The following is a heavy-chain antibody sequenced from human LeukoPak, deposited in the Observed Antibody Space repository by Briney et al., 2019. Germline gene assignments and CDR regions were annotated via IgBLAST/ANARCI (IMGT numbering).Heavy chain of an antibody. CDR3: SRDITLTPDY. Sequence: AGGSLRLSCAASGFTFSSYSMHWVRQAPGKGLEWVSSISSSSSYIYYADSVKGRFTISRDNAKNSLYLQMNSRSAEDTAVYYCSRDITLTPDYWGQGTLVTVSS. CDR2: ISSSSSYI. D-gene: IGHD3-16*01. V-gene: IGHV3-21*01. J-gene: IGHJ4*02. CDR1: GFTFSSYS.